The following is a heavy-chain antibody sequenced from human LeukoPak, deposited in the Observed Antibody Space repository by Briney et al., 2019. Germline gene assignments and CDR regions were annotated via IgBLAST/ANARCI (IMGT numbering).Heavy chain of an antibody. CDR1: GFTFDDYA. V-gene: IGHV3-9*01. CDR2: ISWNSGSI. Sequence: GGSLRLSCAASGFTFDDYAMHWVRQAPGKGLEWVSGISWNSGSIGYADSVKGRFTISRDNAKNSLYLQMNSLRAEDTALYYCAKDPDCSGGSCYGDYYYGMDVWGQGTRSPSP. J-gene: IGHJ6*02. D-gene: IGHD2-15*01. CDR3: AKDPDCSGGSCYGDYYYGMDV.